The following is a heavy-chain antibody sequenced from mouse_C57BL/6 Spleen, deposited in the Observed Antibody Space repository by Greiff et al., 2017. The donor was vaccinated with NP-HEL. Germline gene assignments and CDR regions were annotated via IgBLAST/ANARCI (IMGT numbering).Heavy chain of an antibody. D-gene: IGHD1-1*01. Sequence: QVQLQQPGAELVKPGASVKLSCKASGYTFTSYWMHWVKQRPGQGLEWIGMIHPNRGSTNYNEKFKSKATLTVDKSSSTAYMQLSSLTSEDSAVYYCARYDTVRDYYAMDYWGQGTSVTVSS. CDR2: IHPNRGST. V-gene: IGHV1-64*01. CDR1: GYTFTSYW. J-gene: IGHJ4*01. CDR3: ARYDTVRDYYAMDY.